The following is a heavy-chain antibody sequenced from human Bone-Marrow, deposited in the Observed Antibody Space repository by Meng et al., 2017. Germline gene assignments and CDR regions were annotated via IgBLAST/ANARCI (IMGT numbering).Heavy chain of an antibody. J-gene: IGHJ5*02. Sequence: QLQLQESGPGLVKPSETLSLTCTVSGGSIRSSGYYWGWVRPPPGKQLEFIGSFFYGRGAYYNPSLQSRVTISVDTSTNQLSLKVISVTAADTAVYYCARLNLGAPFDPWGQGTLVTVSS. CDR2: FFYGRGA. V-gene: IGHV4-39*01. CDR1: GGSIRSSGYY. CDR3: ARLNLGAPFDP. D-gene: IGHD3-16*01.